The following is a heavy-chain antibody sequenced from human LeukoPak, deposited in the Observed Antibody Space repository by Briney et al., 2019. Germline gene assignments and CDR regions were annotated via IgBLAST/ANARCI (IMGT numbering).Heavy chain of an antibody. CDR3: TTFYYYGSGSYLGY. Sequence: PGGSLRLSCAASGFTFTNAWMTCVRQAPGKGLEWVGRIKSNTDGGTTDYAAPVKGGFTISRDDSKNTLNLQMNSLKTEDTAVYYCTTFYYYGSGSYLGYWGQGTLVTVSS. CDR1: GFTFTNAW. D-gene: IGHD3-10*01. J-gene: IGHJ4*02. V-gene: IGHV3-15*01. CDR2: IKSNTDGGTT.